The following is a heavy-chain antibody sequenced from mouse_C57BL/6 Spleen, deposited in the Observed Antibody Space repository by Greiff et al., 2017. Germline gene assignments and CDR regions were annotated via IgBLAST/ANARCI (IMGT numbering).Heavy chain of an antibody. CDR2: IYPGSGST. CDR3: ARDSSGYDAMDY. V-gene: IGHV1-55*01. J-gene: IGHJ4*01. CDR1: GYTFTSYW. Sequence: VQLQQPGAELVKPGASVKMSCKASGYTFTSYWITWVKQRPGQGLEWIGDIYPGSGSTNYNEKFKSKATLTVDTSSSTAYMQLSSLTSEDSAVXYCARDSSGYDAMDYWGQGTSVTVSS. D-gene: IGHD3-2*02.